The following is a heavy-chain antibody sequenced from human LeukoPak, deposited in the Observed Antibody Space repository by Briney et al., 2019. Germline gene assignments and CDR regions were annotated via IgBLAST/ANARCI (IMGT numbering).Heavy chain of an antibody. CDR2: INPNSGGT. CDR3: AREYCTNGVCSKDFDY. J-gene: IGHJ4*02. D-gene: IGHD2-8*01. V-gene: IGHV1-2*02. Sequence: ASVKVSCKASGYTFTGYYMHWVRQAPGQGLEWMGWINPNSGGTNYAQKFQGRVTMTRDTSISTAYMELSRLRSDDTAVYYCAREYCTNGVCSKDFDYWGQGTLVTVSS. CDR1: GYTFTGYY.